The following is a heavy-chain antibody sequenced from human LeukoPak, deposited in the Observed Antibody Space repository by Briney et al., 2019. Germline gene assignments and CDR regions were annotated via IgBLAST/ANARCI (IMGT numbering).Heavy chain of an antibody. Sequence: PSETLSLTCTVSGGSISSSSYYWGWIRQPPGKGLEWIGSIYYSGSTYYNPSLKSRVTISVDASKNQFSLKLSSVTAADTAVYFCARSCSGGNCYGAFDYWSQGTLLTVSS. V-gene: IGHV4-39*07. J-gene: IGHJ4*02. CDR1: GGSISSSSYY. D-gene: IGHD2-15*01. CDR3: ARSCSGGNCYGAFDY. CDR2: IYYSGST.